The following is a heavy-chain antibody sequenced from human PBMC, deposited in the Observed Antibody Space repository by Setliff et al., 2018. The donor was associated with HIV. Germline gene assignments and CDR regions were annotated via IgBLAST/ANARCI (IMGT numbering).Heavy chain of an antibody. Sequence: PSETLSLTCTVSGGSISSNSYSWGWIRQPPGTGLEWIGSIYHSGSTYNNPSLKSRVTISVDTSKNQFSLKLTSVTAADTAVYYCARTAIDYYESSGYYHDAFDTWGRGSMVTVSS. CDR1: GGSISSNSYS. V-gene: IGHV4-39*01. CDR3: ARTAIDYYESSGYYHDAFDT. J-gene: IGHJ3*02. D-gene: IGHD3-22*01. CDR2: IYHSGST.